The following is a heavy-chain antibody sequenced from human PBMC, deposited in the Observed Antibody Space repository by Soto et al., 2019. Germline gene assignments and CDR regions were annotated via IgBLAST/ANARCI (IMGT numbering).Heavy chain of an antibody. Sequence: SETLSLTCAVSGGSISSCGYSWSWIRQPPVKGLEWIGYIYHSGSTYCNPSLKSRVTISIDRSKNQFSLKLRSVTAADTAVYYCARDFYDSVGYTWFDSWSQGTLVTVSS. CDR1: GGSISSCGYS. CDR2: IYHSGST. CDR3: ARDFYDSVGYTWFDS. V-gene: IGHV4-30-2*01. J-gene: IGHJ5*01. D-gene: IGHD3-22*01.